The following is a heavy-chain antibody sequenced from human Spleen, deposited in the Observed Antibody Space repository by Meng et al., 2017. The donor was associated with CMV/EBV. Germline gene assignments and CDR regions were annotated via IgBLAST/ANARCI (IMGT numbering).Heavy chain of an antibody. CDR3: ARFATMALTT. CDR2: IYYGGST. D-gene: IGHD4/OR15-4a*01. CDR1: GGSSVTSNTYY. J-gene: IGHJ4*02. V-gene: IGHV4-61*01. Sequence: ESLKISCTVSGGSSVTSNTYYWSWVRHPPGERLEWIGYIYYGGSTNYNPSLKSRVSISVDTSKNQFSLKLTSVTAADTARYYCARFATMALTTWGQGTLVTVSS.